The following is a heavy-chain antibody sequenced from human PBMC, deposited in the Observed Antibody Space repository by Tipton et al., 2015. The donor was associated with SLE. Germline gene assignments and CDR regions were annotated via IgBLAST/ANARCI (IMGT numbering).Heavy chain of an antibody. Sequence: TLSLTCAVSGDFINNNYWSWIRQSPGKGLEWIAYIHNSGHTNSNPSLKGRVFISLDTSKSQFSLKLTSVTVADTAVYYCARHGYSSPFYAEFDYWGQGLLVTVFS. D-gene: IGHD5-12*01. CDR3: ARHGYSSPFYAEFDY. V-gene: IGHV4-59*08. J-gene: IGHJ4*02. CDR1: GDFINNNY. CDR2: IHNSGHT.